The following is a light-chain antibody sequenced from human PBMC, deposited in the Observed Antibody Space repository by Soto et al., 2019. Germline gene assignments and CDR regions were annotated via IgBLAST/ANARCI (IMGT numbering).Light chain of an antibody. Sequence: DIVLTQSPGTLSLSPGERATLSCRANQSVNSNYLAWYQQKPGQAPRLLIFGASTRATGISDRFRGSGSGTDFTITINRLEHEDFAVYYCQQYGRTFGQGTKLEIK. J-gene: IGKJ2*01. V-gene: IGKV3-20*01. CDR2: GAS. CDR1: QSVNSNY. CDR3: QQYGRT.